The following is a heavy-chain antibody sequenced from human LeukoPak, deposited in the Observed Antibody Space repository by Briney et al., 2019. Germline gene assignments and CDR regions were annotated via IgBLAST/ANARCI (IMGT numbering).Heavy chain of an antibody. V-gene: IGHV3-15*04. D-gene: IGHD3-10*01. CDR3: TAVRDIGY. CDR1: GGSFSGYY. CDR2: IVSKRDGGEI. Sequence: PSETLSLTCAVYGGSFSGYYWSWIRQAPGKGLEWVGHIVSKRDGGEIQYRAPVKGRFIISRDDSKNTLFLQMNSLKTEDTAVYYCTAVRDIGYWGQGTLVTVSS. J-gene: IGHJ4*02.